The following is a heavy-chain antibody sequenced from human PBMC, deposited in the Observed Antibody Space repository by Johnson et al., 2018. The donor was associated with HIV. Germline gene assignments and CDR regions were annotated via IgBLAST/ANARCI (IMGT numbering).Heavy chain of an antibody. CDR1: GFTFDDYG. CDR2: IYSGGST. V-gene: IGHV3-66*01. Sequence: VQLVESGGAVVRPGGSLRLSCTASGFTFDDYGMNWVRQVPGQGLEWVSVIYSGGSTYYADSVTGRFIISRDNSKNTLYLQMNSLRAEDTAVYYCASREPYYYDSSGYLAFDIWGQGTMVTVSS. CDR3: ASREPYYYDSSGYLAFDI. J-gene: IGHJ3*02. D-gene: IGHD3-22*01.